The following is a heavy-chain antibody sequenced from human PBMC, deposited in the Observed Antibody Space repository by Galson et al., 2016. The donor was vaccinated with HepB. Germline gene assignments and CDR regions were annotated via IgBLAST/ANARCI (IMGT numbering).Heavy chain of an antibody. V-gene: IGHV3-9*01. J-gene: IGHJ6*02. CDR1: GFSLNDHA. Sequence: SLRLSCATSGFSLNDHAMHWVRHAPGEGLEWVAGMSWNGGVIGYADSVKGRFTMSRDMASNSLHLQMNNLRPDDTALYFCAKDMGGQVYGSGSSIRYYFASDVWGQGTTVTVSS. CDR2: MSWNGGVI. CDR3: AKDMGGQVYGSGSSIRYYFASDV. D-gene: IGHD3-10*01.